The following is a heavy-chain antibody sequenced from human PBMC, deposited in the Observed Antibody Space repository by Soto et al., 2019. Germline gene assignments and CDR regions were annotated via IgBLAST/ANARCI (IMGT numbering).Heavy chain of an antibody. D-gene: IGHD3-16*02. Sequence: QVQLQESGPGLMKPSQTLSLTCTVSGGSISLGGYYWSWIRQHPGKGLEWIGYIYYSGSTFYNPSLQSRVALSVDTSKNQFSLKLNSVTAADTAVYYCARGRLGQLSLTSSFDYWGQGTLVTVSS. V-gene: IGHV4-31*03. CDR1: GGSISLGGYY. J-gene: IGHJ4*02. CDR2: IYYSGST. CDR3: ARGRLGQLSLTSSFDY.